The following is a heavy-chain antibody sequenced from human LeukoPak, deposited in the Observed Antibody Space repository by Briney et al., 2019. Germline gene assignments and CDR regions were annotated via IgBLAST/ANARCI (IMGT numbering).Heavy chain of an antibody. D-gene: IGHD6-19*01. V-gene: IGHV4-59*12. CDR1: GGSISSYY. J-gene: IGHJ5*02. CDR2: IYYSGST. CDR3: ARAPGIAVFGRQRWFDP. Sequence: SETLSLTCTVSGGSISSYYWGWIRQPPGKGLEWIGYIYYSGSTNYNPSLKSRVTISVDTSKNQFSLKLSSVTAADTAVYYCARAPGIAVFGRQRWFDPWGQGTLVTVSS.